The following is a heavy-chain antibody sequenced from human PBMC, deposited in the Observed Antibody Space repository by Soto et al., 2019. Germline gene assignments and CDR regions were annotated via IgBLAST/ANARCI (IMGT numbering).Heavy chain of an antibody. CDR2: IYHSGTT. D-gene: IGHD1-26*01. J-gene: IGHJ3*02. CDR3: ARDSEGRYGRDAFEI. Sequence: QVQLQESGPGLVKPSETLSLTCTVSGASISSGDYYWSWIRQPPGKGLEWIGYIYHSGTTSYSPSLKSRVTIXXDXSXXQFSLRLSSVSAADTAVYYCARDSEGRYGRDAFEIWGQGTMVTVSS. CDR1: GASISSGDYY. V-gene: IGHV4-30-4*01.